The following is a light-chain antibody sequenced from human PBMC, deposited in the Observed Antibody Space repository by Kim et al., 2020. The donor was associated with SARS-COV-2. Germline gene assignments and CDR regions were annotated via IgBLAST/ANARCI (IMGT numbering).Light chain of an antibody. V-gene: IGKV4-1*01. CDR1: QSVLSSSNNKNY. Sequence: IVMTQSPDSLAVSLGEGATINCKSSQSVLSSSNNKNYLAWYQQKPGQPPKLLIHWASTREFGVPDRFSGSGSGTDFTLTISSLQAEDVAVYYCQQYYSTPLTFGGGTKVDIK. CDR3: QQYYSTPLT. CDR2: WAS. J-gene: IGKJ4*01.